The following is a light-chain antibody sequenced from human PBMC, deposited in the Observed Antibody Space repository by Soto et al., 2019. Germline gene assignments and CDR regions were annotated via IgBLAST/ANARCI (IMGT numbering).Light chain of an antibody. CDR1: QSVSSY. Sequence: IVLTQSPATLSLSPVERATLSCRASQSVSSYLAWYQLKPCQAPRLLIYDTSNRATGIPARFSGSGSGTDFTLTISSLEPEDFAVYYCQQRSNWLTFGGGTKVEIK. CDR3: QQRSNWLT. J-gene: IGKJ4*01. V-gene: IGKV3-11*01. CDR2: DTS.